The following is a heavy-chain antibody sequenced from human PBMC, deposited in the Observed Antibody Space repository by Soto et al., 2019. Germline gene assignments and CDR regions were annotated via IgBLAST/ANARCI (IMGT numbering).Heavy chain of an antibody. V-gene: IGHV2-5*02. D-gene: IGHD2-15*01. CDR1: GFSLSTSGVG. Sequence: QITLKESGPTLVKPTQTLTLTCTFSGFSLSTSGVGVGWIRQPPGKALEWLALIYWDDDKRYSPSLKSRLTITKXTXXXQXFLTMTHMDPVDTATYYCAHRPSYCSGGSCYSGFDYWGQGTLVTVSS. CDR3: AHRPSYCSGGSCYSGFDY. CDR2: IYWDDDK. J-gene: IGHJ4*02.